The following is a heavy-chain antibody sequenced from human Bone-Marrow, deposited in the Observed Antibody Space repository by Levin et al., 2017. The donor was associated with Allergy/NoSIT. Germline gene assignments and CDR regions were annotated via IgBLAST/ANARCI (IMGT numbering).Heavy chain of an antibody. J-gene: IGHJ5*02. V-gene: IGHV4-39*01. CDR2: MHYSGST. CDR3: ARLGGP. Sequence: SETLSLTCTVSGGSISNSNYYWGWIRQPPGKGLGWIGTMHYSGSTYYNSSLKSRVTISVDTSKNQFSLKLSSVTAADTALYYCARLGGPWGQGTLVTVSS. CDR1: GGSISNSNYY. D-gene: IGHD3-16*01.